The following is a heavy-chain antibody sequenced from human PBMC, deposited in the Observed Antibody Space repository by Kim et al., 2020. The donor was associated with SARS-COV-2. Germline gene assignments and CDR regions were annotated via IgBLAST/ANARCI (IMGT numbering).Heavy chain of an antibody. J-gene: IGHJ4*02. D-gene: IGHD6-13*01. CDR1: GFTFSIYS. V-gene: IGHV3-23*01. CDR2: ISGSGGTT. Sequence: GGSLRLSCAASGFTFSIYSMAWVRQAPGKGLEWVSAISGSGGTTYYADSVKGRFTISRANSENTLYLQLSSLRAEDTAVYYCAKDRDLGTASADDFDSWGQGTLVTVSS. CDR3: AKDRDLGTASADDFDS.